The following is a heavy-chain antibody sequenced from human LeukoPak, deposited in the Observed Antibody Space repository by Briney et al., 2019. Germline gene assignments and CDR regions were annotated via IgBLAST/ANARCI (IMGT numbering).Heavy chain of an antibody. CDR2: ISSSSSYI. V-gene: IGHV3-21*04. Sequence: GGSLRLSCVASGFSFNYNDMNWVRQAPGKGSEWVSSISSSSSYIYLADATKGRFTISRDNANSSVFLQMNSLRAEDTAVYYCAKTTTGYSSGRFPGWPVDFWGQGTLVTVSS. CDR3: AKTTTGYSSGRFPGWPVDF. D-gene: IGHD6-19*01. CDR1: GFSFNYND. J-gene: IGHJ4*02.